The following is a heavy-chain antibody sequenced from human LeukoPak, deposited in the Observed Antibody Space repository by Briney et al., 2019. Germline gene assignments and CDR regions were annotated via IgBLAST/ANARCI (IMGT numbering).Heavy chain of an antibody. CDR1: GGSISSSSYY. D-gene: IGHD6-13*01. J-gene: IGHJ6*03. Sequence: RPSETLSLTCTVSGGSISSSSYYWSWIRQPPGKGLEWIGEINHSGSTNYNPSLKSRVTISVDTSKNQFSLKLSSVTAADTAVYYCAKGAAAAGYYYYYMDVWGKGTTVTVSS. CDR3: AKGAAAAGYYYYYMDV. CDR2: INHSGST. V-gene: IGHV4-39*07.